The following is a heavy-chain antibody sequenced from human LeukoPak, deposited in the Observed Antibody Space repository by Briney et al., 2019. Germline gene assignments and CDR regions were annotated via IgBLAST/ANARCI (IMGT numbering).Heavy chain of an antibody. Sequence: SETLSLTCAVSGGSISSSNWWSWVRQPPGKGLEWIGEIYPGGSTNYNPSLKSRVTISIDKSKNQFSLKLSSVTAADTAVYYCARTVAIAAAGFDYWGQGTLVTVSS. D-gene: IGHD6-13*01. CDR2: IYPGGST. V-gene: IGHV4-4*02. J-gene: IGHJ4*02. CDR1: GGSISSSNW. CDR3: ARTVAIAAAGFDY.